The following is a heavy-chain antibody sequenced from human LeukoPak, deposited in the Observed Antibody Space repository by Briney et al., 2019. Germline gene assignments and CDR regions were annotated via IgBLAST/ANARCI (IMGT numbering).Heavy chain of an antibody. CDR3: ARVKQQLVGSGWFDP. J-gene: IGHJ5*02. Sequence: GGSLRLSSAASGFTFSSYGMHWVRQAPGKGLEWVAVIWYDGSNKYYADSVKGRFTISRDNSKNTLYLQMNSLRAEDTAVYYCARVKQQLVGSGWFDPWGQGTLVTVSS. V-gene: IGHV3-33*01. CDR2: IWYDGSNK. D-gene: IGHD6-13*01. CDR1: GFTFSSYG.